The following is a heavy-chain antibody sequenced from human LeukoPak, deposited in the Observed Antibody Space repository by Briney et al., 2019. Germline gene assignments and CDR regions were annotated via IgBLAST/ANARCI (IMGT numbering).Heavy chain of an antibody. Sequence: GGSLRLSCVASGFTFSSYWMSWVRQAPGKGLEWVANINQDGSEKYYVDSVKGRFTISRDNAKNSLYLQMNSLRAEDTAVFYCVRDRGYFDYWGQGTPVTVSP. D-gene: IGHD3-16*01. CDR3: VRDRGYFDY. V-gene: IGHV3-7*04. J-gene: IGHJ4*02. CDR1: GFTFSSYW. CDR2: INQDGSEK.